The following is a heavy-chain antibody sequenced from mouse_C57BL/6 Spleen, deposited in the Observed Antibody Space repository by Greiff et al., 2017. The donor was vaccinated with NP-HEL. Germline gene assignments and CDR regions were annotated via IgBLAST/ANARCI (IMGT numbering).Heavy chain of an antibody. CDR3: ARPFITTVYAMDY. CDR2: ISSGSSTI. D-gene: IGHD1-1*01. V-gene: IGHV5-17*01. CDR1: GFTFSDYG. J-gene: IGHJ4*01. Sequence: EVQRVESGGGLVKPGGSLKLSCAASGFTFSDYGMHWVRQAPEKGLEWVAYISSGSSTIYYADTVKGRFTISRDNAKTTLFLQMTSLRSEDTAMYYCARPFITTVYAMDYWGQGTSVTVSS.